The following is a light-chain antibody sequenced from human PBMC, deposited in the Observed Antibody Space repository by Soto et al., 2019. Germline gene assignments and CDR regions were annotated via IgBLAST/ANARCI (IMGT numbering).Light chain of an antibody. CDR1: GSDIGTFNR. Sequence: QSVLTQPPSVSGSPGQSVPISCTGTGSDIGTFNRVSWYQQPPGTAPKLLIYDVNNRPSGVPDRFSGSKSGNTASLTISVLQDEDAADYYCSSYTSSSTYVFGTGTKLTVL. J-gene: IGLJ1*01. CDR2: DVN. CDR3: SSYTSSSTYV. V-gene: IGLV2-18*02.